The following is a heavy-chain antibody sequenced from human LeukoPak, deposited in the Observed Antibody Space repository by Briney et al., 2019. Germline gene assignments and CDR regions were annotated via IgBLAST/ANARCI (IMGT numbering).Heavy chain of an antibody. V-gene: IGHV4-59*01. CDR1: GGSISSYY. J-gene: IGHJ5*02. D-gene: IGHD3-22*01. CDR2: IYYSGST. Sequence: SETLSLTCTVSGGSISSYYWSWIRQPPGKGLEWIGYIYYSGSTNYNPSLKSRVTISVDTSKNQFSLKLSSVTAADTAVYYCARAGTPITMIVVESNWFDPWSQGTLVTVSS. CDR3: ARAGTPITMIVVESNWFDP.